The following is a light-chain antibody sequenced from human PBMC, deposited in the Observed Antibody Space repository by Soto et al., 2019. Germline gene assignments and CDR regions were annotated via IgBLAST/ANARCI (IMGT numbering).Light chain of an antibody. Sequence: DIQMTQSPSTLPASVGDRVTITCQASQDIGNSVNWYQQKPGKAPKLLLSAASNLETGDPLRFSGSGSGTDFAFIISSLQPKDVATYFCQQYGSLPITFGQGTRLEIK. J-gene: IGKJ5*01. V-gene: IGKV1-33*01. CDR1: QDIGNS. CDR3: QQYGSLPIT. CDR2: AAS.